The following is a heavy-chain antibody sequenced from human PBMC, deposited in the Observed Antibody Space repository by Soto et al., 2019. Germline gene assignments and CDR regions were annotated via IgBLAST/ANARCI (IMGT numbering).Heavy chain of an antibody. CDR2: ISAYNGNT. J-gene: IGHJ3*02. D-gene: IGHD3-16*01. CDR3: ARDPAYLGELSLGDAFDI. Sequence: QVQLVQSGAEVKKPGASVKVSCKASGYTFTSYGISWVRQAPGQGLEWMGWISAYNGNTNYAQKLQGRVTMTRDTSTSTAYMERRSLRSDDTAVYYCARDPAYLGELSLGDAFDIWGQGTMVTVSS. V-gene: IGHV1-18*01. CDR1: GYTFTSYG.